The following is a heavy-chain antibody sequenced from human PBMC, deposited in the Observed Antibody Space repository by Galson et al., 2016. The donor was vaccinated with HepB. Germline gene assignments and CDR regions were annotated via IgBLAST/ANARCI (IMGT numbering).Heavy chain of an antibody. CDR2: TFYRSKWYY. Sequence: CAISGDSVSSTSAGWSWVRQSPSRGLEWLGRTFYRSKWYYDYAISVRSRITINPDTSKNQFSLQLISVTPEDTAVYYCARGGLVRGAHGGFFDSWGQGTLVTVSS. V-gene: IGHV6-1*01. J-gene: IGHJ4*01. CDR1: GDSVSSTSAG. CDR3: ARGGLVRGAHGGFFDS. D-gene: IGHD3-10*01.